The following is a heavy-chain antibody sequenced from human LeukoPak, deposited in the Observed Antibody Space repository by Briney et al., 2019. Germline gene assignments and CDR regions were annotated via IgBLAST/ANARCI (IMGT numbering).Heavy chain of an antibody. V-gene: IGHV4-4*02. CDR2: IYHSGST. J-gene: IGHJ4*02. CDR1: GCSISSSNL. D-gene: IGHD6-19*01. Sequence: PSETLSLTCAASGCSISSSNLRRWVRQPPEEGLEGIWKIYHSGSTNYTPSLKSRVTISVDKSKNQFSLKLSSVAAADTAVYYCARGRLAGPFDYWGQGTLVTVSS. CDR3: ARGRLAGPFDY.